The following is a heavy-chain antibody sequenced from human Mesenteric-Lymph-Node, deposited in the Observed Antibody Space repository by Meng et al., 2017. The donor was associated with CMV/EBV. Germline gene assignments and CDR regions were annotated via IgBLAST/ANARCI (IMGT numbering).Heavy chain of an antibody. Sequence: SETLSLTCTVSGGSISSSSYYWGWIRQSPGKGLEWIGNIYYSGSTKYSPSLKSRATMSVDTSKNQFSLRLDSVTAADTAVYYCAGFMGYRRPYSSSSSDYWGQGTLVTVSS. CDR2: IYYSGST. V-gene: IGHV4-39*01. CDR1: GGSISSSSYY. D-gene: IGHD6-6*01. J-gene: IGHJ4*02. CDR3: AGFMGYRRPYSSSSSDY.